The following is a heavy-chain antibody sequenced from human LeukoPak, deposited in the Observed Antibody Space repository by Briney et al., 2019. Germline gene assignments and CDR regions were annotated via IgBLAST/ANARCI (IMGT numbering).Heavy chain of an antibody. CDR3: TRDQWWQFIAVAITSYFDC. Sequence: GGSLRLSCAASGFTFSSYWMSWVRQAPGKGLEWVANIKEDGSEKHYVDSVKGRFTISRDNAKNSLYLQMNSLRDEDTAVYYCTRDQWWQFIAVAITSYFDCWGQGTLVTVSS. CDR1: GFTFSSYW. CDR2: IKEDGSEK. D-gene: IGHD6-19*01. V-gene: IGHV3-7*01. J-gene: IGHJ4*02.